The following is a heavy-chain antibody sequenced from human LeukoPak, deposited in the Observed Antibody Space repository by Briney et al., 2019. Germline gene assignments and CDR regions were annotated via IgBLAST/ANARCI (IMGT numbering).Heavy chain of an antibody. CDR1: GFTFSSYG. CDR3: AKDRCSNGIGCYYYYMDV. Sequence: GGSLRLSCAASGFTFSSYGMHWVRQAPGKGLEWVADIQYDGSNEQFADSVKGRFSISRDSSKNILYLQVNSLRAEDTAVYYCAKDRCSNGIGCYYYYMDVWGKGTTVTISS. J-gene: IGHJ6*03. V-gene: IGHV3-30*02. D-gene: IGHD2-8*01. CDR2: IQYDGSNE.